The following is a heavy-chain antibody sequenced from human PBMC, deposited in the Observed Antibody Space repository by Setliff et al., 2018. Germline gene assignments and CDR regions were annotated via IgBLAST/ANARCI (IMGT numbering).Heavy chain of an antibody. V-gene: IGHV4-38-2*01. CDR1: GYSISSGYY. CDR2: IYPAGST. CDR3: VRHLCGGDCYLPIDI. J-gene: IGHJ3*02. Sequence: SETLSLTCDVSGYSISSGYYWGWIRQPPGKGLEWIGSIYPAGSTYYSPSLEGRVTISVDPSKNQFSLKLSSVTAADTAVYYCVRHLCGGDCYLPIDIWGQGTMGTVS. D-gene: IGHD2-21*02.